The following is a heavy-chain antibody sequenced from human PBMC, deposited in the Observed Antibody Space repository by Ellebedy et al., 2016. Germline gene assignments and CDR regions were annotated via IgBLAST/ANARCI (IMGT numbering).Heavy chain of an antibody. CDR1: GYNFTVYW. D-gene: IGHD3-10*01. CDR2: VDPGGSYT. Sequence: GESLKISCEGSGYNFTVYWIAWVRQMPGKGLEWMGRVDPGGSYTRYNPSFQGRVTVSADKSSGTAYLQWSSLRASDTATYYCARLSLGSRNYYPDYWGQGTLVTVSS. V-gene: IGHV5-10-1*01. J-gene: IGHJ4*02. CDR3: ARLSLGSRNYYPDY.